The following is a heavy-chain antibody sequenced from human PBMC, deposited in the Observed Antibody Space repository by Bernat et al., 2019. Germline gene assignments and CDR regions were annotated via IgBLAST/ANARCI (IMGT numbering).Heavy chain of an antibody. CDR1: GYTFTSYD. J-gene: IGHJ4*02. Sequence: QVQLVQSGAEVKKPGASVKVSCKTSGYTFTSYDINWVRQATGQGLEGMGGMNPDNGNTGPAQKFQGRVTMTRNTSISNAYMELSGLRSEDAAVYYCARGGTIFGVVINAGKYDYWGQGTLVTVSS. CDR2: MNPDNGNT. V-gene: IGHV1-8*01. CDR3: ARGGTIFGVVINAGKYDY. D-gene: IGHD3-3*01.